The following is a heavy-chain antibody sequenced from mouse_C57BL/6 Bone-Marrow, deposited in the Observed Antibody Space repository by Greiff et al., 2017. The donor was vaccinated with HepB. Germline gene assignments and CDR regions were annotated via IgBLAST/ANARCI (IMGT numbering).Heavy chain of an antibody. CDR2: ISYDGSN. Sequence: EVQLKESGPGLVKPSQSLSLTCSVTGYSITSGYYWNWIRQFPGNKLEWMGYISYDGSNNYNPSLKNRISITRDTSKNQFFLKLNSVTTEDTATYYCAREVYWGQGTLVTVSA. J-gene: IGHJ3*01. V-gene: IGHV3-6*01. CDR3: AREVY. CDR1: GYSITSGYY.